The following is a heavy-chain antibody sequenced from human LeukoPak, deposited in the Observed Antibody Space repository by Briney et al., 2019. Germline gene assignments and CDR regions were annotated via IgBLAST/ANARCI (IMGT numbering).Heavy chain of an antibody. D-gene: IGHD3-3*01. Sequence: GGSLRLSCAASGFTFSSYSMNWVRQAPGKGLEWASYISSSSSTIYYADSVKGRFTISRDNAKNSLYLKMNSLRAEDTAVYYCARDKGRRYDFWSGYLFDYWGQGTLVTVSS. V-gene: IGHV3-48*01. CDR2: ISSSSSTI. CDR1: GFTFSSYS. CDR3: ARDKGRRYDFWSGYLFDY. J-gene: IGHJ4*02.